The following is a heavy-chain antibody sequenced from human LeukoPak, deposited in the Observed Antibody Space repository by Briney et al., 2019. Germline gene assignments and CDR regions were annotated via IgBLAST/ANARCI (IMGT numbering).Heavy chain of an antibody. CDR3: ARGPARYGSGSYYNY. Sequence: GASVKVSCKASGYTFTSYYMHWVRQAPGQGLEWMGWINPNSGGTNYAQKFQGRVTMTRDTSISTAYMELSRLRSDDTAVYYCARGPARYGSGSYYNYWGQGTLVTVSS. J-gene: IGHJ4*02. CDR1: GYTFTSYY. D-gene: IGHD3-10*01. V-gene: IGHV1-2*02. CDR2: INPNSGGT.